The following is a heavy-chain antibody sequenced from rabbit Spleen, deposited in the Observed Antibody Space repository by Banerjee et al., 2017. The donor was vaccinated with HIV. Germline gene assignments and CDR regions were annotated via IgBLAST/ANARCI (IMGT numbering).Heavy chain of an antibody. V-gene: IGHV1S40*01. CDR2: LYAGGSGST. J-gene: IGHJ6*01. CDR3: ARDTGTSFSTYGMDL. CDR1: GFSFNSGYD. D-gene: IGHD8-1*01. Sequence: QSLEESGGGLVKPGAALTLTCKASGFSFNSGYDMCWVRQAPGKGLEWIACLYAGGSGSTYSATWAKGRFTCSKASSTTVTLQMTSLTAADTATYFCARDTGTSFSTYGMDLWGPGTLVTVS.